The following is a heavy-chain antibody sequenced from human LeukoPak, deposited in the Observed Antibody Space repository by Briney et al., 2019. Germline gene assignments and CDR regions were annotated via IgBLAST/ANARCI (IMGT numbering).Heavy chain of an antibody. CDR2: IGHAGDT. CDR3: AALGDSIY. J-gene: IGHJ4*02. Sequence: GSLRLSCAASGFAFSSYDMHWVRQVSGKGLEWVSAIGHAGDTYYADSVKGRFTISREDAKNCFFLQMNSLRAGDTAVYFCAALGDSIYWGQGTLVTVSS. CDR1: GFAFSSYD. D-gene: IGHD1-26*01. V-gene: IGHV3-13*01.